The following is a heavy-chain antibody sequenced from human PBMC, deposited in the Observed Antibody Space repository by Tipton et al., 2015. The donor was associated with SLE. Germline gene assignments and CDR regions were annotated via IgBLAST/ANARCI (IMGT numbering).Heavy chain of an antibody. Sequence: TLSLTCTVSGGSITSYYWSWIRQPPGKGLEWIGYIYYTGSTNYHPSLKSRVTISVDTSKNQFSLNLSSVTAADTAVYYCARHRLDYDYVWGSYRYFDYWGQGALVTVSS. J-gene: IGHJ4*02. CDR3: ARHRLDYDYVWGSYRYFDY. CDR2: IYYTGST. CDR1: GGSITSYY. V-gene: IGHV4-59*01. D-gene: IGHD3-16*02.